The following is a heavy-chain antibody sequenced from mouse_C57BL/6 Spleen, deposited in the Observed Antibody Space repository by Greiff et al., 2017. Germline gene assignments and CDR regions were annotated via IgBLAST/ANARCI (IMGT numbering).Heavy chain of an antibody. V-gene: IGHV1-15*01. J-gene: IGHJ1*03. CDR2: IDPETGGT. CDR1: GYTFTDYE. D-gene: IGHD2-3*01. Sequence: VQLQESGAELVRPGASVTLSCKASGYTFTDYEMHWVKQTPVHGLEWIGAIDPETGGTAYNQKFKGKAILTADKSSSTAYMELRSLTSEDSAVYYCTRGESYDYWYFDVWGTGTTVTVSS. CDR3: TRGESYDYWYFDV.